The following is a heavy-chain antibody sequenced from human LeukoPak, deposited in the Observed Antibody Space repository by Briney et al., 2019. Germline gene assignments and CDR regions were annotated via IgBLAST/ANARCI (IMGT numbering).Heavy chain of an antibody. V-gene: IGHV4-34*01. Sequence: SETLSLTCAVYGGSFRGYYWSWIRQPPGKGLEWIGEISHSGSTNYNPSLKSRVTISVDTSKNQFSLKLSSVTAADTAVYYCARGDRHIHFYDSSGYYLPLDYWGQGTLVTVSS. CDR3: ARGDRHIHFYDSSGYYLPLDY. J-gene: IGHJ4*02. D-gene: IGHD3-22*01. CDR1: GGSFRGYY. CDR2: ISHSGST.